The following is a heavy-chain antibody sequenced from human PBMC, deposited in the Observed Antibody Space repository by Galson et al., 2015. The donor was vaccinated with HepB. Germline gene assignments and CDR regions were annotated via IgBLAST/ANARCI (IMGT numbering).Heavy chain of an antibody. J-gene: IGHJ4*02. CDR2: ISVSGDTT. D-gene: IGHD3-9*01. CDR3: AKGRYDIYNFDY. V-gene: IGHV3-23*01. CDR1: GFTFSIYA. Sequence: SLRLSCAASGFTFSIYAMGWVRQAPGKGLEWVSGISVSGDTTYYADSVKGRFTISRDNSKNTLYLHMNSLRAEDTAVYYCAKGRYDIYNFDYWGQGTLVTVSS.